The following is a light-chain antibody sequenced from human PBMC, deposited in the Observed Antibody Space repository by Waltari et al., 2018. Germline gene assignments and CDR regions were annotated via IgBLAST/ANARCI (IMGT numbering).Light chain of an antibody. J-gene: IGKJ3*01. CDR2: TAS. Sequence: DIQMTQSPSSLSASVGDSVTVTCRARQGISNFLNWYQQKPGKAPKLLIYTASTLQSGVPSRFSGDGSGTEFTLTISSLQPEDFATYYCQQSYSFPETFGPGTKVDV. V-gene: IGKV1-39*01. CDR1: QGISNF. CDR3: QQSYSFPET.